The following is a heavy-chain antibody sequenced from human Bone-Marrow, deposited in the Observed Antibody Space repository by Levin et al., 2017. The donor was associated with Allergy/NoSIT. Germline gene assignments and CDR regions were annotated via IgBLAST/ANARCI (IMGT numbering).Heavy chain of an antibody. J-gene: IGHJ4*02. V-gene: IGHV3-33*01. CDR2: LWFDGSHE. D-gene: IGHD4-11*01. CDR1: GFTFGSYG. CDR3: AREYSDYYFDY. Sequence: GGSLRLSCTTSGFTFGSYGIHWVRQAPGKALEWVAGLWFDGSHEHYADSVRGRFTVSRDNSRSTLYLQLNSLRAEDTAVYYCAREYSDYYFDYWGQGTLVTVSS.